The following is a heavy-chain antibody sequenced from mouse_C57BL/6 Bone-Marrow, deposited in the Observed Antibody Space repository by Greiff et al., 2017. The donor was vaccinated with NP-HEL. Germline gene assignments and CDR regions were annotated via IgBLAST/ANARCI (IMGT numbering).Heavy chain of an antibody. D-gene: IGHD4-1*02. CDR2: ISGGGGNT. V-gene: IGHV5-9*01. CDR3: AKSPQLGRFAY. CDR1: GFTFSSYT. Sequence: EVQLVESGGGLVKPGGSLKLSCAASGFTFSSYTMSWVRQTPEKRLEWVATISGGGGNTYYPDSVKGRFTISRDNAKNTLYLQMSSLRSEDTALYYCAKSPQLGRFAYWGQGTLVTVSA. J-gene: IGHJ3*01.